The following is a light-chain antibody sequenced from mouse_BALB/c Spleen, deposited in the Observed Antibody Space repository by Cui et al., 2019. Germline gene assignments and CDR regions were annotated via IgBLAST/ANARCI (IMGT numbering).Light chain of an antibody. J-gene: IGKJ2*01. CDR3: QQNNEDPYT. CDR2: LAS. V-gene: IGKV3-10*01. CDR1: ESVYSYGNSF. Sequence: NIVLTQSPASLAVSLGQRATISCRASESVYSYGNSFMHWYQQKPGQPPKLLIYLASNLESGVPARFSGSGSRTDFTLTIDPVEADDAATYYCQQNNEDPYTFGGGTKLEIK.